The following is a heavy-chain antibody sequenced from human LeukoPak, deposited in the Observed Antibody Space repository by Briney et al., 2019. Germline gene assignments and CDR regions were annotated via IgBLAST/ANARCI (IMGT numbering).Heavy chain of an antibody. CDR2: IKQDGSEK. J-gene: IGHJ4*02. V-gene: IGHV3-7*01. CDR3: ARGPSGRVVNWANDY. Sequence: GGSLRLSCAASGFTFSSYWMNWVRQAPGKGLEWVANIKQDGSEKYHVDAVKGRFTISRDNAKSSLYLQMNSLRAEDTAVYYCARGPSGRVVNWANDYWGKGTLVTVSS. CDR1: GFTFSSYW. D-gene: IGHD3-16*01.